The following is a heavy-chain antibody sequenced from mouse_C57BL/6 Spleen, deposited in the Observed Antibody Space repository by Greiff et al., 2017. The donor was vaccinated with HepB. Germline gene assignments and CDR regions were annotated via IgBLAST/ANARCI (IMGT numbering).Heavy chain of an antibody. J-gene: IGHJ3*01. CDR2: ISSGSSTI. D-gene: IGHD1-1*01. CDR3: ANYYGSSYGAY. CDR1: GFTFSDYG. Sequence: DVHLVESGGGLVKPGGSLKLSCAASGFTFSDYGMHWVRQAPEKGLEWVAYISSGSSTIYYADTVKGRFTISRDNAKNTLFLQMTSLRSEDTAMYYCANYYGSSYGAYWGQGTLVTVSA. V-gene: IGHV5-17*01.